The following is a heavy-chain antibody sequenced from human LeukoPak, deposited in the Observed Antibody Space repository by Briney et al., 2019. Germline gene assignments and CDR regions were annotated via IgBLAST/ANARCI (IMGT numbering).Heavy chain of an antibody. J-gene: IGHJ3*02. CDR2: ISAYNGNT. Sequence: ASVKVSCKASGYTFTSYGISWVRQAPGQGLKWMGWISAYNGNTNYAQKLQGRVTMTTDTSTSTAYMELRSLRSDDTAVYYCARQYYYDSSGYSLDAFDIWGQGTMVTVSS. CDR3: ARQYYYDSSGYSLDAFDI. D-gene: IGHD3-22*01. CDR1: GYTFTSYG. V-gene: IGHV1-18*01.